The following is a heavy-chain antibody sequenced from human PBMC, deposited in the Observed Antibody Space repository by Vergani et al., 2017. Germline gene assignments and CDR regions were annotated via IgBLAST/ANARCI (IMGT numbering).Heavy chain of an antibody. CDR3: ARCIVGAQFTYYYMDV. V-gene: IGHV4-4*07. CDR2: IYTSGST. J-gene: IGHJ6*03. D-gene: IGHD1-26*01. Sequence: QVQLQESGPGLVKPSETLSLTCTVSGGSISSYYWSWIRQPAGKGLEWIGRIYTSGSTNYNPSLKSRVTMSVDTSKNQFSLKLSSVTAADTAVYYCARCIVGAQFTYYYMDVWGEGTTVTVSS. CDR1: GGSISSYY.